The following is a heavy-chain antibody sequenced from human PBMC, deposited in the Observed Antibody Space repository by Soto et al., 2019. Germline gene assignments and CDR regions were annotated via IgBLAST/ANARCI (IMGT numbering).Heavy chain of an antibody. D-gene: IGHD3-10*01. Sequence: ASVKVSCKASGGTFSSYAISWVRQAPGQGLEWMGGIIPIFGTANYAQKFQGRVTITADESTSTAYMELSSLRSEDTAVYYCASSGSTYYYGSGSYSHFDYWGQGTLVTVSS. CDR3: ASSGSTYYYGSGSYSHFDY. V-gene: IGHV1-69*13. J-gene: IGHJ4*02. CDR2: IIPIFGTA. CDR1: GGTFSSYA.